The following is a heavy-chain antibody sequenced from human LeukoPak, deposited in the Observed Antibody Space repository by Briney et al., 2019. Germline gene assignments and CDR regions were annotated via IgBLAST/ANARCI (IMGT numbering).Heavy chain of an antibody. CDR2: ISSSSSYI. D-gene: IGHD3-22*01. J-gene: IGHJ4*02. CDR1: GFTFSSYS. Sequence: GGSLRLSCAASGFTFSSYSMNWVRQAPGKGPEWVSSISSSSSYIYYADSVKGRFTISRDNAKNSLYLQMNSLRAEDTAVYYCARDNPTSNYYDSSGKYRGDYWGQGTLVTVSS. CDR3: ARDNPTSNYYDSSGKYRGDY. V-gene: IGHV3-21*01.